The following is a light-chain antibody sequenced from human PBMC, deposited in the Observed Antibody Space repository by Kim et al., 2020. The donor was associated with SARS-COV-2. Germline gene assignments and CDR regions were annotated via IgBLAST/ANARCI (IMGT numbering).Light chain of an antibody. Sequence: SGSVVARVTVSCPAIQNNNTWLAWYQQRPGKAPIPLIYRAYTLDRGGPSRFRGSGSGTDFTLTISSLQPDDFGTDFCQQYDNSWTFGQGTKVEIK. CDR2: RAY. J-gene: IGKJ1*01. CDR3: QQYDNSWT. V-gene: IGKV1-5*03. CDR1: QNNNTW.